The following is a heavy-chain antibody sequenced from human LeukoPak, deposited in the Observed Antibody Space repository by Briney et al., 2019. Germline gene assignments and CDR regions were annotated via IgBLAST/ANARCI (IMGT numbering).Heavy chain of an antibody. Sequence: PSQTLSLTCTVSGGSISSGDYYWSWIRQPPGKGLEWIGYIYYSGSNYYNPSLKGRATISVDTSKNQFSLKLESVTAADTAVYCCARVRFGVFFWGQGTLVTVSS. CDR1: GGSISSGDYY. CDR3: ARVRFGVFF. D-gene: IGHD5/OR15-5a*01. V-gene: IGHV4-30-4*01. J-gene: IGHJ4*02. CDR2: IYYSGSN.